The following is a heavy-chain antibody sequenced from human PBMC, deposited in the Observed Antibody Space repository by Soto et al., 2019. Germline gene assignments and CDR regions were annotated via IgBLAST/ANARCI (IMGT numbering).Heavy chain of an antibody. D-gene: IGHD3-10*01. J-gene: IGHJ4*02. Sequence: GGSLRLSCAASGFNFSSYAMSWVRQAPGRGLEWVSVVSRSGNTTYYAESVKGRFTISRDNSKNTLYLLMSSLRAEDSAKYYCAKSPRGVIAYFDYWGQGALVTVSS. V-gene: IGHV3-23*01. CDR1: GFNFSSYA. CDR2: VSRSGNTT. CDR3: AKSPRGVIAYFDY.